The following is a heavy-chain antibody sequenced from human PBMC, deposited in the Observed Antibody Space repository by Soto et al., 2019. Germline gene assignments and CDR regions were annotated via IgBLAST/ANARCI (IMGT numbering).Heavy chain of an antibody. CDR1: GFTFSSYA. D-gene: IGHD6-19*01. J-gene: IGHJ4*02. CDR2: ISGSGGST. V-gene: IGHV3-23*01. Sequence: GGSLRLSCAASGFTFSSYAMSWVRQAPGKGLEWVSAISGSGGSTYYADSVKGRLTISRDNSKNALYLQMNSLRAEDTAVYYCAKAGTMYSSGWYFDYWGQGTLVTVSS. CDR3: AKAGTMYSSGWYFDY.